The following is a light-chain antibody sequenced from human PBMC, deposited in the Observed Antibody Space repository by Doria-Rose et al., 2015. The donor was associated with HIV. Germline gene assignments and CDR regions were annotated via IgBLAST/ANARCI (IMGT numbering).Light chain of an antibody. CDR1: QTVSTY. J-gene: IGKJ1*01. V-gene: IGKV1-39*01. CDR3: QQTYSSPPWT. Sequence: DIRMTQSPSSLSASIGDRVTITCRASQTVSTYLNWFRQEPGKAPKLLIYAASRLQSGVPSRFSGSGSGTDFTLTISGLQSGDFATYYCQQTYSSPPWTFGQGTKVEMK. CDR2: AAS.